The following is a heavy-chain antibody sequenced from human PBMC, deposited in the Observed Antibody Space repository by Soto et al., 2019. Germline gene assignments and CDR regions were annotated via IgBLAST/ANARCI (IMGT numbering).Heavy chain of an antibody. J-gene: IGHJ6*02. CDR1: GYTFARYG. CDR3: AREGYCSSGSCALYSHDFFGMDV. CDR2: ISTYNDNT. D-gene: IGHD2-15*01. V-gene: IGHV1-18*01. Sequence: ASVKVSCKTSGYTFARYGISWVRQVPGQGLEWMGLISTYNDNTKYAQKLKGRVTMSTDTSTDTVYMELRSLTSDDTAVYYCAREGYCSSGSCALYSHDFFGMDVWGQGTTVTVSS.